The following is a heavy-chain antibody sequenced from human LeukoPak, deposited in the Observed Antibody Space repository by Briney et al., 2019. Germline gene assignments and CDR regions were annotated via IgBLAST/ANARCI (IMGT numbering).Heavy chain of an antibody. CDR3: ARELDGGNSFDY. Sequence: GSLRLSCAASGFTFSTYSMNWVRQAPGKGLEWVSFISSSSSAVYYADSVKGRFTISRDDAQNSLYLQMNSLRDGDTAVYYCARELDGGNSFDYWGQGTLVTVSS. V-gene: IGHV3-48*02. CDR1: GFTFSTYS. CDR2: ISSSSSAV. D-gene: IGHD2-21*02. J-gene: IGHJ4*02.